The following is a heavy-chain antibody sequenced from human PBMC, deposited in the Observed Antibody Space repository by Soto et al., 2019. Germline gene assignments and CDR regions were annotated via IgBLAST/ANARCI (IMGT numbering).Heavy chain of an antibody. Sequence: QVQLVQSGAEVKKPGSSVKVSCKASGGTFSSYTISWLRQAPGQGLEWMGRIIPILGIANYAQKFQGRVTITADKSTSTAYMELSSLRSEDTAVYYCARDRHSSGGGWYFDLWGRGTLVTVSS. V-gene: IGHV1-69*08. D-gene: IGHD6-19*01. J-gene: IGHJ2*01. CDR2: IIPILGIA. CDR3: ARDRHSSGGGWYFDL. CDR1: GGTFSSYT.